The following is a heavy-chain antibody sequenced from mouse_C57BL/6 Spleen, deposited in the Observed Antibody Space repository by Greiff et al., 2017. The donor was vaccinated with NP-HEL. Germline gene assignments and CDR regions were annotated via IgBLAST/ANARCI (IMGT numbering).Heavy chain of an antibody. V-gene: IGHV6-3*01. CDR2: IRLKSDNYAT. CDR3: SPLLRWFAY. Sequence: EVKVEESGGGLVQPGGSMKLSCVASGFTFSNYWMNWVRQSPEKGLEWVAQIRLKSDNYATHYAESVKGRFTISRDDSKSSVYLQMNNLRAEDTGIYYCSPLLRWFAYWGQGTLVTVSA. CDR1: GFTFSNYW. D-gene: IGHD1-1*01. J-gene: IGHJ3*01.